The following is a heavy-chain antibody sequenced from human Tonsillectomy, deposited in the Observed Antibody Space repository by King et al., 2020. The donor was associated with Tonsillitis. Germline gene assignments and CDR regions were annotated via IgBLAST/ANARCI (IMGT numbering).Heavy chain of an antibody. Sequence: VQLVESGGGVVQPGRSLRLSCAASGFTFSSYAMHWVRQAPGKGLEWVAVISYDGSNKYYADSVKGRFTISRDNSKNTLYLQMNSLRAEDTAVYYCAREWHDYVWGSSRPKRYFDLWGRGTLVTVSS. CDR2: ISYDGSNK. V-gene: IGHV3-30*04. D-gene: IGHD3-16*02. J-gene: IGHJ2*01. CDR1: GFTFSSYA. CDR3: AREWHDYVWGSSRPKRYFDL.